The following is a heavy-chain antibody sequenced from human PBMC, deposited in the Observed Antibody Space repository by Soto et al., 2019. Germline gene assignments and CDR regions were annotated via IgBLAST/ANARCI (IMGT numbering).Heavy chain of an antibody. CDR3: ARLVSEGNWFDP. V-gene: IGHV1-69*06. D-gene: IGHD2-8*01. J-gene: IGHJ5*02. Sequence: SVKVSCKASGYNFKSYLIHWVRQAPGQGLEWMGGIIPIFGTANYAQKFQGRVTITADKSTGTAYMELSSLRSEDTAVYYCARLVSEGNWFDPCGQGTLVTVSS. CDR2: IIPIFGTA. CDR1: GYNFKSYL.